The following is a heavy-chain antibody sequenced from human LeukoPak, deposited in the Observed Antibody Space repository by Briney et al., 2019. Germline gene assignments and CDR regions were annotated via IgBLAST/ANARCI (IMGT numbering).Heavy chain of an antibody. CDR2: IYTSGST. V-gene: IGHV4-4*07. CDR3: ARVSYDYYGSGSYPHMDV. CDR1: GGSISIFY. D-gene: IGHD3-10*01. Sequence: ASETLSLTCTVSGGSISIFYWSWIRQPAGRGREWIGRIYTSGSTNYNPPLKRRVTMSVDTSKNQFSLKLSSVTAADTAVYYCARVSYDYYGSGSYPHMDVWGKGTTVTVSS. J-gene: IGHJ6*03.